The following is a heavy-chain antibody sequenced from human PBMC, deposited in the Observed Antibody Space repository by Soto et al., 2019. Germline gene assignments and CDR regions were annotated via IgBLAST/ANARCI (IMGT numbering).Heavy chain of an antibody. V-gene: IGHV1-46*03. D-gene: IGHD3-16*01. CDR3: ARDPSDYIWGSSWGRFDP. Sequence: ASGKVSCKASGYTFTSYYMHWVRQAPGQGLEWMGIINPSGGSTSYAQKFQGRVTMTRDTSTSTVYMELSSLRSEDTAVYYCARDPSDYIWGSSWGRFDPWGQGTLVTVSS. J-gene: IGHJ5*02. CDR1: GYTFTSYY. CDR2: INPSGGST.